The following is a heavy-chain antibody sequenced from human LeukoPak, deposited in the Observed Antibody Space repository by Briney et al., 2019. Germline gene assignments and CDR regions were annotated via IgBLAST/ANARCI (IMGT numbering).Heavy chain of an antibody. J-gene: IGHJ4*02. CDR3: AKSYLVGSYRYFDY. V-gene: IGHV3-23*01. Sequence: PGGSLRLSCAPSGFTFISSAMSWVRQARGKGLGWVSAIGGSGGSTYYADSVRGRLTISRDNSKNPLYLQINSLRAEDTAVYYCAKSYLVGSYRYFDYWGQGTLVTVSS. CDR2: IGGSGGST. CDR1: GFTFISSA. D-gene: IGHD1-26*01.